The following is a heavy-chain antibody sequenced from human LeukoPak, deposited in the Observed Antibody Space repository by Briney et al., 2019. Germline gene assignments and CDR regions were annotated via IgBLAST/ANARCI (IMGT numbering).Heavy chain of an antibody. Sequence: ASVKVSCKASGYTFTSYGISWVRQAPGQGLEWMGWISAYNGNTNYAQKLQGRVTMTTDTSTSTAYMELRSLRSDDTAVYYCAKEMIVVVIYYFDYWGQGTLVTVSS. CDR3: AKEMIVVVIYYFDY. D-gene: IGHD3-22*01. CDR2: ISAYNGNT. J-gene: IGHJ4*02. CDR1: GYTFTSYG. V-gene: IGHV1-18*04.